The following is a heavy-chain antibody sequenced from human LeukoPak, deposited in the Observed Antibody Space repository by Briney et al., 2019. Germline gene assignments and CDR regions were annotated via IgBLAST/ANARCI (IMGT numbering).Heavy chain of an antibody. Sequence: GGSLRLSCAASGFTFSSYAMSWVRQAPGKGLEWVSAISGSGGSTYYADSVKGRFTISRDNSKNTLYLQMNSLRAEDTAVYYCAKESSITIFGVVTYYDAFDIWGQGTMVTVSS. CDR3: AKESSITIFGVVTYYDAFDI. CDR1: GFTFSSYA. J-gene: IGHJ3*02. CDR2: ISGSGGST. D-gene: IGHD3-3*01. V-gene: IGHV3-23*01.